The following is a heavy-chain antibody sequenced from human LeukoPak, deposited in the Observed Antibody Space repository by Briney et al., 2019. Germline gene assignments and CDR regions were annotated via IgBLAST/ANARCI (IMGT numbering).Heavy chain of an antibody. D-gene: IGHD3-9*01. J-gene: IGHJ3*01. CDR2: INAANGDT. CDR1: GYTFTSYA. CDR3: ARGRSRGRPFDWLDGLDF. Sequence: GGSVKVSCKASGYTFTSYAMHWVRQAPGQRLEWMGWINAANGDTKYSQRLHDRFIFTRDTSATTSYLEFTSLTSEDTAVYFCARGRSRGRPFDWLDGLDFWGQGTTVIVS. V-gene: IGHV1-3*01.